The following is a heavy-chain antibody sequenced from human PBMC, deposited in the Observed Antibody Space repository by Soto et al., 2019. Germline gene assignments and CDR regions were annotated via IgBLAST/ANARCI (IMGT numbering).Heavy chain of an antibody. V-gene: IGHV3-23*01. J-gene: IGHJ4*02. CDR2: ILGGGST. CDR3: AKDRRHYYDSSGFPLGPDY. Sequence: GGSLRLSCAASGFTFTTYTMNWVRQAPGKGLEWVSGILGGGSTYYADSVKGRFTISRDNSKNTLYLQMNSLRAEDTAVYYCAKDRRHYYDSSGFPLGPDYWGQGTLVTVSS. CDR1: GFTFTTYT. D-gene: IGHD3-22*01.